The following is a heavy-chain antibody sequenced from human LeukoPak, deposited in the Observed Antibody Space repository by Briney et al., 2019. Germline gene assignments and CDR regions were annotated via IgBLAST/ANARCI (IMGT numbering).Heavy chain of an antibody. J-gene: IGHJ4*02. CDR3: ARDLDHVRKLDY. Sequence: SQTLSLTCAISGDSVSSKSAAWNWIRQSPSRGLEWLGRTYYRSKWYNDYAVSMKSRITINPDTSKNQFSLQMNSVTPEDTAVYYCARDLDHVRKLDYWGQGTLVTVSS. CDR2: TYYRSKWYN. V-gene: IGHV6-1*01. CDR1: GDSVSSKSAA. D-gene: IGHD3-10*02.